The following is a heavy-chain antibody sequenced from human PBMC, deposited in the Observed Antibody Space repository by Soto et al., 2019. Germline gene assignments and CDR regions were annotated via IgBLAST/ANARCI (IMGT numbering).Heavy chain of an antibody. V-gene: IGHV3-74*01. CDR2: INSDGSNT. Sequence: EVQLVESGGGVVQPGGSLRLSCAASGFTFSSFWMHWVRQAPGEGLVWVSRINSDGSNTNYADSVKGRFTISRDNAKNRLYLQMNRVRAKRTAVYYCARRGVPAALSSWGQGPLVTVSS. D-gene: IGHD2-2*01. J-gene: IGHJ5*02. CDR1: GFTFSSFW. CDR3: ARRGVPAALSS.